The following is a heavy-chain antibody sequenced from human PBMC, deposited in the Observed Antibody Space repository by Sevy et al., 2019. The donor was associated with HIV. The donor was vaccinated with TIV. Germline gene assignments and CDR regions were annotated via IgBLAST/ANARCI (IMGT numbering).Heavy chain of an antibody. CDR1: GFTFSSYE. CDR2: ISNSGTTI. D-gene: IGHD4-17*01. Sequence: GGSLRLSCAASGFTFSSYEMNWVRQAPGKGLEWVSYISNSGTTISYSDSVRGRFSISRDNARNSLYLQMNSLRAEDTALYYCARDLPPSATTVAHFDYWGQGTLVTVSS. J-gene: IGHJ4*02. CDR3: ARDLPPSATTVAHFDY. V-gene: IGHV3-48*03.